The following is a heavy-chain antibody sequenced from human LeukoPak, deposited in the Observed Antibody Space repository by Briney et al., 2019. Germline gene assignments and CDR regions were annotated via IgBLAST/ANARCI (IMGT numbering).Heavy chain of an antibody. D-gene: IGHD3-22*01. CDR3: ADSSGYYYRRYYFDY. V-gene: IGHV4-34*01. CDR1: GGSFSGYY. Sequence: SETLSLTCAVYGGSFSGYYWSWIRQPPGKGLEWIGEINHSGSTNYNPSLKSRVTISVDTSKNQFSLKLSSVTAADTAVYYCADSSGYYYRRYYFDYWGQGTLVTVSS. J-gene: IGHJ4*02. CDR2: INHSGST.